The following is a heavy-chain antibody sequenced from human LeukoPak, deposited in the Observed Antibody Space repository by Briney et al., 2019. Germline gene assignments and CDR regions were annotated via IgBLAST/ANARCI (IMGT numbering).Heavy chain of an antibody. CDR1: GYTFTSYG. Sequence: ASVKVSCKASGYTFTSYGISWVRQAPGQGLEWTGWISAYNGNTNYAQKLQGRVTMTTDTSTGTAYMELRSLRSDDTAVYYCARVVGAPYYYYYYMDVWGKGTTVTVSS. D-gene: IGHD1-26*01. V-gene: IGHV1-18*01. CDR3: ARVVGAPYYYYYYMDV. CDR2: ISAYNGNT. J-gene: IGHJ6*03.